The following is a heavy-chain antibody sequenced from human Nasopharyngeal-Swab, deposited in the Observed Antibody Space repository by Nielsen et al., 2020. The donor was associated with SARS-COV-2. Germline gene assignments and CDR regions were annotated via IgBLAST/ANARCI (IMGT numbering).Heavy chain of an antibody. CDR3: AKDKAYTGLITMGTSDVFDI. D-gene: IGHD3-10*01. V-gene: IGHV3-23*01. J-gene: IGHJ3*02. Sequence: GESLKISCAASGFTFSSYAMSWVRQAPGKGLEWVSAISGSGGSTYYADSVKGRFTISRDNSKNTLYLQMNSLRAEDTAVYYCAKDKAYTGLITMGTSDVFDIWGQGTMVTVSS. CDR2: ISGSGGST. CDR1: GFTFSSYA.